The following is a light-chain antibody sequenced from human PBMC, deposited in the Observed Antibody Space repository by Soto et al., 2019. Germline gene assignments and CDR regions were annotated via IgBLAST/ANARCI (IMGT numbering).Light chain of an antibody. J-gene: IGLJ2*01. V-gene: IGLV2-23*01. CDR1: SSDVGSYNL. CDR3: CSYAGVV. Sequence: QSVLTQPASVSGSPGQSITISCTGTSSDVGSYNLVSWYQQHPGKAPKLMIYEASKRPSGVSNRFSGSKSGNTASLTISGLQAEDEADYYCCSYAGVVFGGGTKLTVL. CDR2: EAS.